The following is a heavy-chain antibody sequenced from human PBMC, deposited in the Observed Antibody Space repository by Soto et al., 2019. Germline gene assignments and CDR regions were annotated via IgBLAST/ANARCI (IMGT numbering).Heavy chain of an antibody. CDR3: ARGDTYYYDSSGASTPFDY. V-gene: IGHV3-21*01. Sequence: EVQLVESGGGLVKPGGSRRLSCAASGFTFSSYSMNWVRQAPGKGLEWVSSISSSSSYIYYADSVKGRFTISRDNAKNSLYLQMNSLRAEDTAVYYCARGDTYYYDSSGASTPFDYWGQGTLVTVSS. D-gene: IGHD3-22*01. CDR1: GFTFSSYS. CDR2: ISSSSSYI. J-gene: IGHJ4*02.